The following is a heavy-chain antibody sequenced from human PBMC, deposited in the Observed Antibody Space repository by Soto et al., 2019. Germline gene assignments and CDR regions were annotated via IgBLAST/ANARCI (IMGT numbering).Heavy chain of an antibody. CDR3: ARPRSMSSSGFDI. V-gene: IGHV3-74*03. CDR1: GYTFSRHW. D-gene: IGHD6-6*01. CDR2: INPEGTFT. J-gene: IGHJ3*02. Sequence: EVQLVESGGGLVQPGGSLRLSCVASGYTFSRHWIHWVRQAPGQGLEGVSRINPEGTFTTYAESVRGRFTISRDNAKNTLYLEMNSLRAEDTAVYYCARPRSMSSSGFDIWGQGTMVTVSS.